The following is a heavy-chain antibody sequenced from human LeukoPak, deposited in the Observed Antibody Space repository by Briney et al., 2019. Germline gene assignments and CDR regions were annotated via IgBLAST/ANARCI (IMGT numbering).Heavy chain of an antibody. J-gene: IGHJ4*02. D-gene: IGHD6-19*01. Sequence: PGGSLRLSCAASGFTFSNYDMHWVRQAPGKGLEWVAVLWFGGSNKFYADSVKGRFTISRDNSKNTLYLQMNSLRAEDTAVYYCASSAGALIDCWGQGTLVIVSS. CDR3: ASSAGALIDC. V-gene: IGHV3-33*01. CDR1: GFTFSNYD. CDR2: LWFGGSNK.